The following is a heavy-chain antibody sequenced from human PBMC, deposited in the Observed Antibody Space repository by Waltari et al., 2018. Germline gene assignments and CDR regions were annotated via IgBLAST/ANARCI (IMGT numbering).Heavy chain of an antibody. CDR3: ARGLKMTTVTPYWYFDL. J-gene: IGHJ2*01. CDR1: GGSFSGYY. CDR2: INQRGST. D-gene: IGHD4-17*01. V-gene: IGHV4-34*01. Sequence: QVQLQQWGAGLLKPSETLSLTCAVYGGSFSGYYWSWIRQPPGKGLEWIGEINQRGSTNYNPSLKGRVTISVDTSKNQFSLKLSSVTAADTAVYYCARGLKMTTVTPYWYFDLWGRGTLVTVSS.